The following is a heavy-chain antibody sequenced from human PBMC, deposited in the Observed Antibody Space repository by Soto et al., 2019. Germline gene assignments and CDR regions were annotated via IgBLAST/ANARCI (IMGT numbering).Heavy chain of an antibody. V-gene: IGHV3-30*18. Sequence: GGSLRLSCAGSGFTFSSYGMHWVRQAPGKGLEWVAVISYDGSNKYYADSVKGRFTISRDNSKNTLYLQMNSLRAEDTAVYYCAKDRTTGTTDYWGQGTLVTVSS. CDR1: GFTFSSYG. CDR2: ISYDGSNK. CDR3: AKDRTTGTTDY. D-gene: IGHD1-1*01. J-gene: IGHJ4*02.